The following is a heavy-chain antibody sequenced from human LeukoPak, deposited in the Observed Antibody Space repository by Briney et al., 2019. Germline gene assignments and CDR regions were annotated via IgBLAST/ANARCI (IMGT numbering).Heavy chain of an antibody. CDR3: VRQKSDDNYYYGLDV. Sequence: SQTLSLTCAISGDSVSSNSAAWNWIRQSPSRGLEWLGRSYYRSKWYNDYAVSVKSLITISPDTSKNQFSLQLNSVTPEDTALYYCVRQKSDDNYYYGLDVWGQGTTVTVSS. CDR2: SYYRSKWYN. CDR1: GDSVSSNSAA. J-gene: IGHJ6*02. D-gene: IGHD2-21*01. V-gene: IGHV6-1*01.